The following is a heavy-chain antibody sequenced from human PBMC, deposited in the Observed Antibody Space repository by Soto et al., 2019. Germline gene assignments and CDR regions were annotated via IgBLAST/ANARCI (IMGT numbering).Heavy chain of an antibody. J-gene: IGHJ4*02. CDR2: INAGNGNT. D-gene: IGHD5-18*01. V-gene: IGHV1-3*01. CDR1: GYTFTSYA. Sequence: QVQLVQSGAEVKKPGASVKVSCKASGYTFTSYAMHWVRQAPGQRLEWMGWINAGNGNTKYSQKFQGRVTITRDTSASIVYMELSSLRSEDTAVYYCARGLNGYLHYFDYWGQGTLVTVSS. CDR3: ARGLNGYLHYFDY.